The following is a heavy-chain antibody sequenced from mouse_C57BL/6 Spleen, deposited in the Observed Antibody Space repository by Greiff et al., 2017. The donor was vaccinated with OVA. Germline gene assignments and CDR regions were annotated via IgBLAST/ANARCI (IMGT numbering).Heavy chain of an antibody. V-gene: IGHV1-26*01. D-gene: IGHD1-1*01. Sequence: AQLQQSGPELVKPGASVKISCKASGYTFTDYYMNWVKQSHGKSLEWIGDINPNNGGTSYNQKFKGKATLTVDKSSSTAYMELRSLTSEDSAVYYCARHGSSDYYAMDYWGQGTSVTVSS. CDR1: GYTFTDYY. CDR3: ARHGSSDYYAMDY. J-gene: IGHJ4*01. CDR2: INPNNGGT.